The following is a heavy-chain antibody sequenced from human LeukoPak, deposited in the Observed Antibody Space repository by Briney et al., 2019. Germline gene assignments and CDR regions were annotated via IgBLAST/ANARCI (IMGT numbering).Heavy chain of an antibody. Sequence: SQTLSLTCTVSGGSITSSDYYWSWLRQPPGKGLEWIGYIYYSGSTYYNPSLKSRVAISLDTFKDQFSLELSSVTAADTAVYYCARVSRTRYCRGGSCYSGVDAFDIWGQGTVVTVSS. CDR2: IYYSGST. V-gene: IGHV4-30-4*01. CDR1: GGSITSSDYY. D-gene: IGHD2-15*01. CDR3: ARVSRTRYCRGGSCYSGVDAFDI. J-gene: IGHJ3*02.